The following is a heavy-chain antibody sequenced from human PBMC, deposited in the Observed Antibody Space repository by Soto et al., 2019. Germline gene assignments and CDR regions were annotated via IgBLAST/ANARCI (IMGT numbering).Heavy chain of an antibody. CDR3: ARAIGPALLDY. CDR1: GFTFSNYW. Sequence: GGSMRLSCAASGFTFSNYWMSWVRQAPGMGLEWVANIKSDGSDKYYVDSVKGRFTISTENTKTSLYLQMNSLRAGDTAIYFCARAIGPALLDYWGHGTPVTVSS. J-gene: IGHJ4*01. CDR2: IKSDGSDK. V-gene: IGHV3-7*01. D-gene: IGHD3-3*01.